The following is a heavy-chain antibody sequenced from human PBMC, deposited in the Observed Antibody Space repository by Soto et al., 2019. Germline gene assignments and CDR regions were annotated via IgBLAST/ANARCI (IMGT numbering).Heavy chain of an antibody. CDR3: ARDSSSWLRVNAFDI. D-gene: IGHD6-13*01. V-gene: IGHV1-2*04. CDR2: INPNSGGT. Sequence: QVQLVQSGAEVKKPGASVKVSCKASGYTFTGYYMHWVRQAPGQGLEWMGWINPNSGGTNYAQKFQGWVTMTRDTSISTAYMELSRLRSDDTAVYYCARDSSSWLRVNAFDIWGQGTIVTVSS. CDR1: GYTFTGYY. J-gene: IGHJ3*02.